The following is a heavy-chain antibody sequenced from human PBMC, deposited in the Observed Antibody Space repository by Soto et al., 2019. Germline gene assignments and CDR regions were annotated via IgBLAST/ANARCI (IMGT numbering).Heavy chain of an antibody. CDR1: GFTVSTNY. V-gene: IGHV3-53*01. D-gene: IGHD3-10*01. J-gene: IGHJ6*02. CDR2: LRRDSST. CDR3: ARDQDYGSASSNYVYSYCYGMGV. Sequence: PVESLRLSCTASGFTVSTNYMSWVRQAPGKGLEWVSGLRRDSSTYYSDSVKGRFSIARDNADNTLFRDMSSLRVEDTAVYYCARDQDYGSASSNYVYSYCYGMGVWGRGTSFTVSS.